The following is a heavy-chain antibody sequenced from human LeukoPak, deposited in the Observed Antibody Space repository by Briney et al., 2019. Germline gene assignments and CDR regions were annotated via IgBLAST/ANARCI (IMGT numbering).Heavy chain of an antibody. V-gene: IGHV4-34*01. Sequence: SETLSLTCAVYGGSFSGYYWSWIRQPPGKGLEWIGGINHSGSTNYNPSLKSRVTISVDTSKNQFSLKLSSVTAADTAVYYCAREVAAAGTLDYWGQGTLVTVSS. D-gene: IGHD6-13*01. CDR2: INHSGST. J-gene: IGHJ4*02. CDR3: AREVAAAGTLDY. CDR1: GGSFSGYY.